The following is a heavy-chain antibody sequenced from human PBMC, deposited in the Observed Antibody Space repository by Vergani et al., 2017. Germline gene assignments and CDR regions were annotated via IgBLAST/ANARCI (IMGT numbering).Heavy chain of an antibody. D-gene: IGHD5-18*01. V-gene: IGHV3-30*02. J-gene: IGHJ4*02. Sequence: QVQLVESGGGVVQPGGSLRLSCAASGFTFSSYGMHWVRQAPGKVLGWVAFIRYDGSNKYYADSVKGRFTISRDNSKNTLYLQMNSLRAEDTAVYYCAKDNIQLWEPTHFDYWGQGTLVTVSS. CDR1: GFTFSSYG. CDR3: AKDNIQLWEPTHFDY. CDR2: IRYDGSNK.